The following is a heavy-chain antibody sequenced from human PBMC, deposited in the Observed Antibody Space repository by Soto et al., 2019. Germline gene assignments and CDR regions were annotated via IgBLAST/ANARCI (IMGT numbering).Heavy chain of an antibody. J-gene: IGHJ4*02. CDR3: ARQIYDSDTGPNFQYYFDS. CDR1: GYSFAGCW. CDR2: IDPSDSQT. V-gene: IGHV5-10-1*01. D-gene: IGHD3-22*01. Sequence: GESLKISCKGSGYSFAGCWITWVRQKPGKGLDWMGRIDPSDSQTYYSPSFRGHVTISVTKSITTVFLQWSSLRASDTAMYYCARQIYDSDTGPNFQYYFDSWGQGTPVTVS.